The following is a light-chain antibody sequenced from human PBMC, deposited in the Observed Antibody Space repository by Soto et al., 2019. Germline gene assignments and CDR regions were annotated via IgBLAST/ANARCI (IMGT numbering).Light chain of an antibody. CDR2: YTS. CDR1: QSVGTN. Sequence: EIVMTQSPATLSVSPGERATLSCRASQSVGTNLAWYQQKPGQAPRLVIYYTSTRAAGIPDRFTGRGSGTHFTLAISRLEPEDFAVYYCHQFGDSPQTFGQGTTVEV. V-gene: IGKV3-20*01. J-gene: IGKJ1*01. CDR3: HQFGDSPQT.